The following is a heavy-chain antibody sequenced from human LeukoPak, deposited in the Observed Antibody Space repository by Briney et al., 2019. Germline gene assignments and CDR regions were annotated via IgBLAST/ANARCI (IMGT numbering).Heavy chain of an antibody. Sequence: ASVKVSCKASGYTFTGYYMHWVRQAPGQGLEWMGWINPNSGGTNYAQKFQGRVTMTRDTSISTAYMELSRLRSNDTAVYYCARETLYGHWYMDVWGKGTTVTISS. V-gene: IGHV1-2*02. D-gene: IGHD3-16*01. CDR2: INPNSGGT. CDR3: ARETLYGHWYMDV. CDR1: GYTFTGYY. J-gene: IGHJ6*03.